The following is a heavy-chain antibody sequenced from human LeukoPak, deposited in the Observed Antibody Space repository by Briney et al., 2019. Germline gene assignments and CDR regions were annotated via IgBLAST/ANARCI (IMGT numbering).Heavy chain of an antibody. D-gene: IGHD6-19*01. CDR1: GFTVSSNY. V-gene: IGHV3-66*01. CDR2: IYSGGST. J-gene: IGHJ4*02. Sequence: GGSLRLSCAASGFTVSSNYMSWVRQAPGKGLEWVSVIYSGGSTYYADSVKGRFTISRDNSKNTLYLQMNILRAEDTAVYYCARIASDSSGWYHFDYWGQGALVTVSS. CDR3: ARIASDSSGWYHFDY.